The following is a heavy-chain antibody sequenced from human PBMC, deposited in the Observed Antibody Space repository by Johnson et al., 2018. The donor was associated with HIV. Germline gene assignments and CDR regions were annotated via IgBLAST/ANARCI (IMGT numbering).Heavy chain of an antibody. CDR2: IYSGGST. D-gene: IGHD3-3*01. CDR1: GFTFSSYW. V-gene: IGHV3-66*02. CDR3: TTIYYDFWTGYLSDAFDI. Sequence: VQLVESGGGVVQPGRYLRLSCAASGFTFSSYWMSWVRQAPGKGLEWVSVIYSGGSTYYADSVKGRFTISRDNSKNTLYLQMNSLRAEDTAMYYCTTIYYDFWTGYLSDAFDIWGQGTMVTVSS. J-gene: IGHJ3*02.